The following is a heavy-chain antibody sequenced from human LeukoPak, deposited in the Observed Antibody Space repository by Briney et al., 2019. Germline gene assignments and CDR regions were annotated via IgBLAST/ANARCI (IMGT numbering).Heavy chain of an antibody. Sequence: GGSLRLSCAASGFTVSSNYMSWVRQAPGQGLEWVSLIYSGGSTYYADSVRGRFTSPRDNSRNTLYLQMNSLRAEDTAVYYCSRLVSGSFFGYWGQGALVTVSS. D-gene: IGHD1-26*01. CDR3: SRLVSGSFFGY. CDR1: GFTVSSNY. CDR2: IYSGGST. V-gene: IGHV3-66*02. J-gene: IGHJ4*02.